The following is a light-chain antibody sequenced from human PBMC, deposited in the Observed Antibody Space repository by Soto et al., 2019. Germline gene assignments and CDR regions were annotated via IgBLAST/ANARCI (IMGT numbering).Light chain of an antibody. Sequence: EIVLTQSPGTLSLSPGEGATLSWRASQSVSSSYLAWYQQKPGQAPRLLIYGASSRATGIPDRFSGSGSGTDFTLTISRLEPEDFAVYYCQQYGSSPPWTFGQGTKVDNK. J-gene: IGKJ1*01. CDR3: QQYGSSPPWT. CDR1: QSVSSSY. V-gene: IGKV3-20*01. CDR2: GAS.